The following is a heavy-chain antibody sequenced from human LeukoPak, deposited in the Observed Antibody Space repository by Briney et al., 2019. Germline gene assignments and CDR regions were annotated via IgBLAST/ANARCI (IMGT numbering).Heavy chain of an antibody. CDR3: AGGLQRSYYMDV. CDR1: GYTLTELS. Sequence: ASVKVSCKVSGYTLTELSMHWVRQAPGKGLEWMGGFDPEDGETIYAQKFQGRVTMTRDTSTSTVYMELSSLRSEDTAVYYCAGGLQRSYYMDVWGKGTTVTVSS. D-gene: IGHD4-11*01. J-gene: IGHJ6*03. V-gene: IGHV1-24*01. CDR2: FDPEDGET.